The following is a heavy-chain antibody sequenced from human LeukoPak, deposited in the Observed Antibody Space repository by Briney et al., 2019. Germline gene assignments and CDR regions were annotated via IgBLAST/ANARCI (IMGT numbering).Heavy chain of an antibody. CDR3: ARGRAAGD. CDR2: VSPDSGDT. D-gene: IGHD6-19*01. V-gene: IGHV1-8*01. Sequence: ASVKVSCKASGYTFTNNDINWVRQATGQGLEWMGWVSPDSGDTGYAPKSQGRVTMTTNTSINTAYLELSSLTSEDTATYYCARGRAAGDWGQGTLITVSS. J-gene: IGHJ4*02. CDR1: GYTFTNND.